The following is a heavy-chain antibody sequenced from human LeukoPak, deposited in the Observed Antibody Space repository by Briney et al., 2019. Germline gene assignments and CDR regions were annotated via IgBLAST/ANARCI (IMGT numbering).Heavy chain of an antibody. J-gene: IGHJ4*02. CDR1: GFTFSSYG. D-gene: IGHD3-10*01. V-gene: IGHV3-30*18. CDR2: ISYDGSNK. Sequence: GGSLRLSCAASGFTFSSYGMHWVRQAPGKGLEWVALISYDGSNKYYADSVKGRFTISRDNSKNTLYLQMNSLRAEDTAVYYCAKSSDYYGSGSYDYWGQGTLVTVSS. CDR3: AKSSDYYGSGSYDY.